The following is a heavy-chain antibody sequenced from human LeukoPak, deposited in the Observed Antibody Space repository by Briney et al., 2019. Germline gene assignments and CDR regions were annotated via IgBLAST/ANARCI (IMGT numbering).Heavy chain of an antibody. CDR3: ARQITMIVVVIPTVYMDV. Sequence: PGGSLRLSCAASEFSVGSNYMTWVRQAPGKGLEWVSLIYSGGSTYYADSVKGRFTISRDNAKNSLYLQMNSLRAEDTALYYCARQITMIVVVIPTVYMDVWGKGTTVTVSS. V-gene: IGHV3-66*04. CDR1: EFSVGSNY. J-gene: IGHJ6*03. D-gene: IGHD3-22*01. CDR2: IYSGGST.